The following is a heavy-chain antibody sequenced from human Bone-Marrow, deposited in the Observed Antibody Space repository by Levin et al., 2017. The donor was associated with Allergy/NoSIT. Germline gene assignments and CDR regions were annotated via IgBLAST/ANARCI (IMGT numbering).Heavy chain of an antibody. V-gene: IGHV1-2*02. J-gene: IGHJ3*02. CDR3: ARGTNWNYFAFDI. CDR2: INPNSGGT. D-gene: IGHD1-7*01. Sequence: PGESLKISCKASGYTFTGYYMHWVRQAPGQGLEWMGWINPNSGGTNFAQKFQGRVTMTRDTSISTAYMELSRLRSDDTAVYYCARGTNWNYFAFDIWGQGTMVTVSS. CDR1: GYTFTGYY.